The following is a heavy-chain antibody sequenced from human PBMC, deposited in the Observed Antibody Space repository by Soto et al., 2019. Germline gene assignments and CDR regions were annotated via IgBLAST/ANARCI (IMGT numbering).Heavy chain of an antibody. CDR3: ARARENYYYGMDV. Sequence: SETLSLTSAVSGGSISSSNWWSWVRQPPGKGLEWIGEIYHSGSTNYNPSLKSRVTISVDKSKNQFSLKLSSVTAADTAVYYCARARENYYYGMDVWGQGTTVTVSS. J-gene: IGHJ6*02. V-gene: IGHV4-4*02. CDR2: IYHSGST. CDR1: GGSISSSNW.